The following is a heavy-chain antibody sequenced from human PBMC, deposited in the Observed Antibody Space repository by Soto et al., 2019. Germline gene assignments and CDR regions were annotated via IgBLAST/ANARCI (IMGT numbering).Heavy chain of an antibody. CDR2: ISGSGGST. J-gene: IGHJ3*02. Sequence: PGGALRLSCGASGFTFCRYGLTLGRPAPGEGLEWVSAISGSGGSTYYADSVKGRFTISRDNSKNTLYLQMNSLRAEDTAVYYCAKLIVVVPAAMRGAFDIWGQGTMVTVSS. CDR1: GFTFCRYG. CDR3: AKLIVVVPAAMRGAFDI. V-gene: IGHV3-23*01. D-gene: IGHD2-2*01.